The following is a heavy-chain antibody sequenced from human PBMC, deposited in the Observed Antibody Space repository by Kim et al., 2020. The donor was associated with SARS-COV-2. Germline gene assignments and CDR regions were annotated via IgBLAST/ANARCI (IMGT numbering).Heavy chain of an antibody. D-gene: IGHD3-3*01. CDR2: ISGSGGST. CDR1: GFTFSSYA. J-gene: IGHJ4*02. V-gene: IGHV3-23*01. CDR3: AKDPRFLEWFDHDY. Sequence: GGSLRLSCAASGFTFSSYAMSWVRQAPGKGLEWVSAISGSGGSTYYADSVKGRFTISRDNSKNTLYLQMNSLRAEDTAVYYCAKDPRFLEWFDHDYWGQGTLVTVSS.